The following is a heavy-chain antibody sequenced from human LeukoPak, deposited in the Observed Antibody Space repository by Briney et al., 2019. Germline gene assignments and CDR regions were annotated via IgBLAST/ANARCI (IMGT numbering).Heavy chain of an antibody. CDR2: IIPIFGTA. CDR3: ARKVNEGIAAAGGAFDI. J-gene: IGHJ3*02. D-gene: IGHD6-13*01. CDR1: GGTFSIYA. Sequence: SVKVSCKASGGTFSIYAISWVRQAPGQGLEWMGGIIPIFGTANYAQKFQGRVTITADESTSTAYMELSSLRSEDTAVYYCARKVNEGIAAAGGAFDIWGQGTMVTVSS. V-gene: IGHV1-69*13.